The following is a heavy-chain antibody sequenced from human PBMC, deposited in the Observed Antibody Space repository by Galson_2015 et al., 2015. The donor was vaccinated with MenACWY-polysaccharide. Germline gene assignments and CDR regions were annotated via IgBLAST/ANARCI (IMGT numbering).Heavy chain of an antibody. Sequence: SLRLSCAASGSRFSNSGMHWVRQAPGKGLEWVAVIQYDGSNKVYADSVKGRFTIPRDNSKNTVFPEMNTLGVEDTAVYYCAREGSRIVFHAFDIWGQGTMVTVSS. V-gene: IGHV3-33*01. CDR3: AREGSRIVFHAFDI. CDR1: GSRFSNSG. CDR2: IQYDGSNK. D-gene: IGHD2-2*01. J-gene: IGHJ3*02.